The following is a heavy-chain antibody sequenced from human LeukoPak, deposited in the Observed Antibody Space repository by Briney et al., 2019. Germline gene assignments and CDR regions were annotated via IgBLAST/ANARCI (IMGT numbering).Heavy chain of an antibody. Sequence: SVKVSCKASGGTFSSYAISWVRQAPGQGLEWMGGIIPIFGTANYAQKLQGRVTMTTDTSTSTAYMELRSLRSDDTAVYYCARMYSSSWYPPDYWGQGTLVTVSS. CDR3: ARMYSSSWYPPDY. V-gene: IGHV1-69*05. CDR1: GGTFSSYA. D-gene: IGHD6-13*01. CDR2: IIPIFGTA. J-gene: IGHJ4*02.